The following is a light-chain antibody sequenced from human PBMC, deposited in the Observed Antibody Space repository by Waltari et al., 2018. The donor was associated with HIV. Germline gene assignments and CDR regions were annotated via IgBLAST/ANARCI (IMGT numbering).Light chain of an antibody. CDR2: GST. CDR3: QSYDNSLGVV. CDR1: SSNIGAPYA. J-gene: IGLJ2*01. V-gene: IGLV1-40*01. Sequence: QSVLTQPPSVSGAPGQRVTISCTGGSSNIGAPYAVHWYQQFPGTAPKILLYGSTNRPSGVPDRFSGSKSVTSASLAITGLQAEDEADYYCQSYDNSLGVVFGGGTKLTVL.